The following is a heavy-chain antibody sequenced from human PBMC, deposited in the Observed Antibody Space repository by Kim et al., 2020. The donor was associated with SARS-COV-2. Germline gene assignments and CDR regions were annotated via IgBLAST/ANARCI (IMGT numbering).Heavy chain of an antibody. J-gene: IGHJ4*02. D-gene: IGHD3-16*01. Sequence: GGSLRLSCAASGFTFSTYWMSWVRQAPGKGLEWVATINHDGSAKYYVDSVKGRFTISRDNAKNSLYLQMDSLTAEDTAVYYCARDGRTPWGQPPLGYCGQGILVTVSS. CDR3: ARDGRTPWGQPPLGY. CDR2: INHDGSAK. CDR1: GFTFSTYW. V-gene: IGHV3-7*01.